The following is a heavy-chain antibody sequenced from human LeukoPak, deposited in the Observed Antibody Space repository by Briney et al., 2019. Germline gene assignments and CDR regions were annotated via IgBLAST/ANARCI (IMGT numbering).Heavy chain of an antibody. D-gene: IGHD5-18*01. CDR3: ARESTTMGGAFDY. Sequence: GGSLRLSCAASGFTFSSYSMNWVRQAPGKGLEWVSYISSSSSTIYYADSVKGRFTISRDNAKNSLYLQMNSLRAEDTAAYYCARESTTMGGAFDYWGQGTLVTVSS. CDR2: ISSSSSTI. J-gene: IGHJ4*02. CDR1: GFTFSSYS. V-gene: IGHV3-48*01.